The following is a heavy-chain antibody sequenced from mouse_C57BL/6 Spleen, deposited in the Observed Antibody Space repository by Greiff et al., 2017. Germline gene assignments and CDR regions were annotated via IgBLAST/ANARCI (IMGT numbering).Heavy chain of an antibody. Sequence: QVQLKQPGAELVKPGASVKVSCKASGYTFTSYWMHWVKQRPGQGLEWIGRIHPSDSDTNYNQKFKGKATLTVDKSSSTAYMQLSSLTSEDSAVYYCAIYGYYEDFDVWGTGTTVTVSS. CDR1: GYTFTSYW. J-gene: IGHJ1*03. CDR3: AIYGYYEDFDV. CDR2: IHPSDSDT. V-gene: IGHV1-74*01. D-gene: IGHD2-3*01.